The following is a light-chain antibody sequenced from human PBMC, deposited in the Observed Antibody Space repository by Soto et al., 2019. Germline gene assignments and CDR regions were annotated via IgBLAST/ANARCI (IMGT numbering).Light chain of an antibody. V-gene: IGKV3-20*01. J-gene: IGKJ4*01. CDR1: QSLASNY. Sequence: EIVLQQSPGTLSLPPGERATLSCSASQSLASNYIAWYQQKPGQGPRLLIYDASRRAAGIADRFSGSGSGTDFTLPISRLEPEDSAVYYCQQYGDSFGGGTRVEI. CDR2: DAS. CDR3: QQYGDS.